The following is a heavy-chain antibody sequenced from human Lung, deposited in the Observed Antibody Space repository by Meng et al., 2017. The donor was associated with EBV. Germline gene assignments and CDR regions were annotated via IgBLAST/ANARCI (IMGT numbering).Heavy chain of an antibody. Sequence: QEQLVESGGGVVQPGRSLRLSCAASGFIFSGYGFHWVRQAPGKGPEWVAIIPSDASHNKYYADSVKGRFTISRDNSKNTPYLQMNSLKIEDTAGYYCAKDLSGRFDPWGQGTLVTVSS. CDR2: IPSDASHNK. J-gene: IGHJ5*02. V-gene: IGHV3-30*18. CDR3: AKDLSGRFDP. D-gene: IGHD1-14*01. CDR1: GFIFSGYG.